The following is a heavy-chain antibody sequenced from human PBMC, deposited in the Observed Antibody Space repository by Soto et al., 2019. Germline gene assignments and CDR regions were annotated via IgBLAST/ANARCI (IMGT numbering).Heavy chain of an antibody. V-gene: IGHV1-69*06. Sequence: SVKVSCKASGGTFSSYAISWVRQAPGQGLEWMGGIIPIFGTANYAQKFQGRVTITADKSTSTAYMELSSLRSEDTAVYYCASGFRGVYYYYGMDVWGHGTTVTVSS. J-gene: IGHJ6*02. CDR3: ASGFRGVYYYYGMDV. CDR2: IIPIFGTA. D-gene: IGHD1-26*01. CDR1: GGTFSSYA.